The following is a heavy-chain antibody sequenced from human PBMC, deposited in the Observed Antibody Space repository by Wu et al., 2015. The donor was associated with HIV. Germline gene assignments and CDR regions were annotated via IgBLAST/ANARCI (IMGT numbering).Heavy chain of an antibody. V-gene: IGHV1-2*02. CDR1: GYTVSNYY. CDR3: TRDELFRVDDAFDM. Sequence: QAQLVQSGAEVKKPGASVKVSCKASGYTVSNYYIHWIQQAPGLGLEWMGWINPNSGGTNYAQKFQGRVTMTRDTSISTAYMELSGLTSDDTAVYYCTRDELFRVDDAFDMWGQGTLVTVSS. CDR2: INPNSGGT. J-gene: IGHJ3*02. D-gene: IGHD3-10*01.